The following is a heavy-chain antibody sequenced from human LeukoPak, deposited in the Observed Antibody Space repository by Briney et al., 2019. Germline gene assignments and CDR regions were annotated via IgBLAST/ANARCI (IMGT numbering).Heavy chain of an antibody. CDR3: ATARPYGGNSGPNYYYYYMDV. CDR2: FDPEDGET. Sequence: GASVKVSCKASGGTFSSYAISWVRQAPGKGLEWMGGFDPEDGETIYAQKFQGRVTMTEDTSTDTAYMELSSLRSEDTAVYYCATARPYGGNSGPNYYYYYMDVWGKGTTVTVSS. J-gene: IGHJ6*03. CDR1: GGTFSSYA. V-gene: IGHV1-24*01. D-gene: IGHD4-23*01.